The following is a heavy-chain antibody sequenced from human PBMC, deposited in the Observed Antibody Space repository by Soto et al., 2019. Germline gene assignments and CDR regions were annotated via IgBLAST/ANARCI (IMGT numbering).Heavy chain of an antibody. CDR3: ARCQQPPDTADPYAVDV. CDR2: IVPSVDTT. D-gene: IGHD5-18*01. Sequence: QVQLVQSGTEVQKPGASVKVSCKSSGGTFSRSGFHWVRQAPGQGLEWMGMIVPSVDTTNYAQKFQARVTISADQFTSTVYMELRSLRSEDTAVYYCARCQQPPDTADPYAVDVWGQGTRVIVSS. CDR1: GGTFSRSG. J-gene: IGHJ6*02. V-gene: IGHV1-69*18.